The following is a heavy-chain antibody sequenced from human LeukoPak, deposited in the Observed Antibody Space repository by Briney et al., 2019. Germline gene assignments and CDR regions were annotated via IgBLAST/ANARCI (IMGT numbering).Heavy chain of an antibody. CDR3: ATGGDSGHPFDY. J-gene: IGHJ4*02. CDR2: MNPNSGNT. CDR1: GYIFTGYY. D-gene: IGHD5-12*01. Sequence: ASVKVSCKASGYIFTGYYMHWLRQATGQGLEWMGWMNPNSGNTGYAQKFQGRVTITRNTSISTAYMELSSLRSEDTAVYYCATGGDSGHPFDYWGQGTLVTVSS. V-gene: IGHV1-8*03.